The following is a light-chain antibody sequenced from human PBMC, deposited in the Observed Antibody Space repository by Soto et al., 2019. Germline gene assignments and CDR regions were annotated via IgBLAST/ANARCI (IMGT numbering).Light chain of an antibody. Sequence: DIVMTQSPATLPVSPGERATISCRASQSVSSNLAWYQQKPGQAPRFLIYGASTRATGIPARFSGSGSGTEFTLTISSLQYEDFAVYYCQQYDNWPLTFGGGTKADIK. V-gene: IGKV3-15*01. J-gene: IGKJ4*01. CDR3: QQYDNWPLT. CDR2: GAS. CDR1: QSVSSN.